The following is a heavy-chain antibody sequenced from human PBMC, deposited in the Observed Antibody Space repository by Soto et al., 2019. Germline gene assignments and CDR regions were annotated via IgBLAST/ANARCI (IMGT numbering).Heavy chain of an antibody. J-gene: IGHJ6*02. CDR2: ISAYNGNT. D-gene: IGHD5-18*01. CDR1: GYTFTSYG. Sequence: GASVKVSCKASGYTFTSYGISWVRQAPGQGLEWMGWISAYNGNTNYAQKLQGRVTMTTDTSTSTAYMELRSLRSDDTAVYYCARVVDGYSYGPTYYYYYGMDVWGQGTTVTVSS. CDR3: ARVVDGYSYGPTYYYYYGMDV. V-gene: IGHV1-18*01.